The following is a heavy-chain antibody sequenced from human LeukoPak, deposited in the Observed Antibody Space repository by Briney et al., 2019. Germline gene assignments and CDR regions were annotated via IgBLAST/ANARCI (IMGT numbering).Heavy chain of an antibody. CDR1: GGSIGRSSYY. CDR3: ARETSQKGAHYMDV. D-gene: IGHD3-16*01. J-gene: IGHJ6*03. Sequence: SETLSLTCTVSGGSIGRSSYYWGWIRQPPGKGLEWIGSIYYSGSTDYNPSLKSRVTISVDTSKNQFSLKLSSVTAADTAVYYCARETSQKGAHYMDVWGKGTTVTISS. V-gene: IGHV4-39*07. CDR2: IYYSGST.